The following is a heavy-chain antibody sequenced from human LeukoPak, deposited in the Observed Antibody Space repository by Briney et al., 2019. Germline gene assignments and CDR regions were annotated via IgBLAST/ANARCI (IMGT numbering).Heavy chain of an antibody. D-gene: IGHD3-10*01. V-gene: IGHV4-4*07. CDR3: ARDYRRLWFGELWDYMDV. CDR1: GGSISSYY. J-gene: IGHJ6*03. CDR2: IYTSGST. Sequence: PSETLSLTCTVSGGSISSYYWSWIRQPAGKGLEWIGRIYTSGSTNYNPSLKSRVTMSVDTSKNQFSLKLSSVTAADTAVYYCARDYRRLWFGELWDYMDVWGKGTTVTISS.